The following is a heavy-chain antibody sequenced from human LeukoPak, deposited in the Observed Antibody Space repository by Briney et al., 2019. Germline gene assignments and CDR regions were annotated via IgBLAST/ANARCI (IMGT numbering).Heavy chain of an antibody. Sequence: GGSLRLSCAASGFTFSNYWMSWVRQAPGKGLEWVANIKQDGSEKYYVDSVKSRFTISRDNAKNSLYLQMNSLRAEDTAVYYCARDRDPYYDFWSDYPTGAFDIWGQGTMVTVSS. CDR3: ARDRDPYYDFWSDYPTGAFDI. J-gene: IGHJ3*02. CDR2: IKQDGSEK. D-gene: IGHD3-3*01. CDR1: GFTFSNYW. V-gene: IGHV3-7*01.